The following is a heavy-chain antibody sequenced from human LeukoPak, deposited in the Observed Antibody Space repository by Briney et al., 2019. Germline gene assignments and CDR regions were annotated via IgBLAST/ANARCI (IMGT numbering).Heavy chain of an antibody. D-gene: IGHD2-21*02. Sequence: ASVKVSCKASGYTFNSYDINWVRQATGQGLEWMGWTHPDGGNAGHAQKFQGRVTMTWDTSITTVYMELSSLRSEDTAVYYCAGRRCGGDCYSDGFDAWGQGTVVTVSS. V-gene: IGHV1-8*01. CDR1: GYTFNSYD. J-gene: IGHJ3*01. CDR2: THPDGGNA. CDR3: AGRRCGGDCYSDGFDA.